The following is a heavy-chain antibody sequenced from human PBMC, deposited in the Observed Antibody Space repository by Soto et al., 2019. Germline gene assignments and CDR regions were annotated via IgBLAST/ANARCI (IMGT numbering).Heavy chain of an antibody. CDR3: ARGPGEGGWFDP. CDR1: GFTFSSYA. Sequence: QVQLVESGGGVVQPGRSLRLSCAASGFTFSSYAMHWVRQAPGKGLEWVAVISYDGSNKYYADSVKGRFTISRDNSKNRLYLQMNRPRAEETAVYYCARGPGEGGWFDPWGQGTLLTVSS. CDR2: ISYDGSNK. J-gene: IGHJ5*02. V-gene: IGHV3-30-3*01. D-gene: IGHD2-15*01.